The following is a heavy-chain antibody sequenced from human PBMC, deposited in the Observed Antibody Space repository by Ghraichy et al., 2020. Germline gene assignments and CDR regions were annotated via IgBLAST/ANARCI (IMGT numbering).Heavy chain of an antibody. CDR2: INHSGST. J-gene: IGHJ6*03. V-gene: IGHV4-34*01. D-gene: IGHD6-19*01. CDR1: GGSFSGYY. CDR3: ARDPAQRFYNQQWGPKQWGRLLGYMDV. Sequence: SETLSLTCAVYGGSFSGYYWSWIRQPPGKGLEWIGEINHSGSTNYNPSLKSRVTISVDTSKNQFSLKLSSVTAADTAVYYCARDPAQRFYNQQWGPKQWGRLLGYMDVWGKGTTVTVSS.